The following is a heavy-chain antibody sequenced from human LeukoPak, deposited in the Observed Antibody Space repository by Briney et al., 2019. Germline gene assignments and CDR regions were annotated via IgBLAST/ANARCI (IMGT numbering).Heavy chain of an antibody. CDR2: LYHSDSA. V-gene: IGHV4-38-2*01. J-gene: IGHJ6*03. CDR1: GYSISNGYY. CDR3: ARQHDSYYYYYIDV. Sequence: PSETLSLTCAVSGYSISNGYYWVWIRQPPGRGLEWIGSLYHSDSAYYNTSLRRRVSMSVDTSKNQFSLTLSFVTAADTDVYYCARQHDSYYYYYIDVWGSGTTVTVSS.